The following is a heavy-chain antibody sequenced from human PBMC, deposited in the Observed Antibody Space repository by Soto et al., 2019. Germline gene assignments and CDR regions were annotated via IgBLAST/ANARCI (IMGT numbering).Heavy chain of an antibody. D-gene: IGHD3-22*01. J-gene: IGHJ4*02. CDR1: GYTFTSYA. Sequence: QVQLVQSGAEVKKPGASVKVSCKASGYTFTSYAMRWVRQAPGQRLEWMGWINAGNGNAEFSQKFQGRVTITRDTSANTAYMELSSLRSADKDVYYCARDGSPNRYAHSGYKVWGQGTMVTVSS. CDR3: ARDGSPNRYAHSGYKV. CDR2: INAGNGNA. V-gene: IGHV1-3*01.